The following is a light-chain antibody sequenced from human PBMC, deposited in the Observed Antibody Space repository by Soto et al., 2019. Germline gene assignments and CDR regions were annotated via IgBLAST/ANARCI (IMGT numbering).Light chain of an antibody. Sequence: EIVLTQSPGTLSLSPGERATLSCRASQRVSGSYLAWYQQKPGQAPRLLISAASSRATGIPDRFSGSGSGTDCTLTISRLEPEDFAVYYCQQYGSSLPITFGQGTRLEIK. V-gene: IGKV3-20*01. CDR2: AAS. J-gene: IGKJ5*01. CDR3: QQYGSSLPIT. CDR1: QRVSGSY.